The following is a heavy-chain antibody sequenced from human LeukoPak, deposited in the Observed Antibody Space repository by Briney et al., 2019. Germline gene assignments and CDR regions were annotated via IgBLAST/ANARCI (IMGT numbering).Heavy chain of an antibody. CDR3: ARGGIAAFDY. J-gene: IGHJ4*02. CDR2: INHSGST. Sequence: ASETVSLTCAVYGGSFSGYYWSWIRQPPGKGLEWIGEINHSGSTNYNPSLKSRVTISVDTSKNQFSLKLSSVTAADTAVYYCARGGIAAFDYWGQGTLVTVSS. D-gene: IGHD6-6*01. CDR1: GGSFSGYY. V-gene: IGHV4-34*01.